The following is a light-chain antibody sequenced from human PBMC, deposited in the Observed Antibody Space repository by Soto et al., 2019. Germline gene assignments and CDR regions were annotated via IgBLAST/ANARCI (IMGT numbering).Light chain of an antibody. Sequence: QSALTQPASVSGSPGQSITISCTGTSSDVDNGYNSVSWYQQHPGKAPKLIIYEVRNRPSGVSNRVSGSKSGNTASLTISWLQVEDEADYFCSSYSTRAGPYGLGTGTKVTVL. CDR2: EVR. J-gene: IGLJ1*01. V-gene: IGLV2-14*01. CDR3: SSYSTRAGPYG. CDR1: SSDVDNGYNS.